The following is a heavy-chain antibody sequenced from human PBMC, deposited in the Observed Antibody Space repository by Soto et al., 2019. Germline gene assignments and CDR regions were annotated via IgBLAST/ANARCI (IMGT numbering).Heavy chain of an antibody. V-gene: IGHV1-18*04. CDR2: ISAYNDNT. CDR1: GYTFNTSG. D-gene: IGHD1-1*01. Sequence: QVQLVQSGKEVVKPGASVKVSCQASGYTFNTSGISWVRQAPGQGLEWMGWISAYNDNTKYAQNLQGRVTMTTDTSTSTAYLELRSLRSDDTAVFYCARSDREVPYYGRDVWGQGTTVTVSS. CDR3: ARSDREVPYYGRDV. J-gene: IGHJ6*02.